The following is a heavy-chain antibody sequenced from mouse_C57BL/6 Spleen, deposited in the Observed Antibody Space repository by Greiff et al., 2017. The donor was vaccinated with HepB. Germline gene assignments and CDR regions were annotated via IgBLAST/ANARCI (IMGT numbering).Heavy chain of an antibody. CDR2: INPNNGGT. D-gene: IGHD2-3*01. CDR1: GYTFTDYY. Sequence: VQLQQSGPELVKPGASVKISCKASGYTFTDYYMNWVKQSHGKSLEWIGDINPNNGGTSYNQKFKGKATLTVDKSSSTAYMELRSLTSEDSAVYYCARSGGWLLLRAMDYWGQGTSVTVSS. V-gene: IGHV1-26*01. J-gene: IGHJ4*01. CDR3: ARSGGWLLLRAMDY.